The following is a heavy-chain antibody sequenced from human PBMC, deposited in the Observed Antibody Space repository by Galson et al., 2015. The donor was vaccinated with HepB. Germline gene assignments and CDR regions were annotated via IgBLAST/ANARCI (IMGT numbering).Heavy chain of an antibody. V-gene: IGHV1-69*10. CDR1: GGTFSSYA. CDR3: ARARSSRYNWNDPGVGNWFDP. J-gene: IGHJ5*02. CDR2: IIPIPGIA. D-gene: IGHD1-20*01. Sequence: SVKVSCKASGGTFSSYAISWVRQAPGQGLEWMGGIIPIPGIANYAQKFQGRVTITADKSTSTAYMELSSLRSEDTAVYYCARARSSRYNWNDPGVGNWFDPWGQGTLVTVSS.